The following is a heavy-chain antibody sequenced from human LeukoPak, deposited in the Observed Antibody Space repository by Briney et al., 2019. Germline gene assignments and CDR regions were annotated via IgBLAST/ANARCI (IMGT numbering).Heavy chain of an antibody. CDR2: IYYSGST. J-gene: IGHJ4*02. V-gene: IGHV4-59*01. Sequence: PSETLSLTCTVSGGSISSYYWSWIRQPPGKGLEWIGYIYYSGSTNYNPSLKSRVTISVDTPKNQFSLKLSSVTAADTAVYYCARTMIVVGSGYYFDYWGQGTLVTVSS. CDR1: GGSISSYY. CDR3: ARTMIVVGSGYYFDY. D-gene: IGHD3-22*01.